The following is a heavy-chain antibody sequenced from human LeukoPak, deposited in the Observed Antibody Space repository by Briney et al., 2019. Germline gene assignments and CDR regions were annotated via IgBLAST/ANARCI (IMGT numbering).Heavy chain of an antibody. Sequence: ASVKVSFKASGYPFTSYGISWVRQAPGQGLEWMGWISAYNGNTNYAQELQGRVTMTTDTSTSTAYMELRSLRSDDTAVYYCARDLGYCSSTSCRSPFDYWGQGTLVTVSS. V-gene: IGHV1-18*01. CDR2: ISAYNGNT. CDR1: GYPFTSYG. D-gene: IGHD2-2*01. CDR3: ARDLGYCSSTSCRSPFDY. J-gene: IGHJ4*02.